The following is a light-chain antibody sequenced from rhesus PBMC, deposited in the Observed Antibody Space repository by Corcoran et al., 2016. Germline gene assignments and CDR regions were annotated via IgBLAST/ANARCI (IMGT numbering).Light chain of an antibody. CDR1: ENVNNY. CDR2: KAS. Sequence: DIQMTQSPSSLSASVGDRVTLTCRTSENVNNYLNWYQQKPGKAPKLLIYKASTLQSGVPSRFSGSGYGTDYTFTISSMQSEDGATDYCQHNYGTPYSFGQGTKVEIK. V-gene: IGKV1-74*01. J-gene: IGKJ2*01. CDR3: QHNYGTPYS.